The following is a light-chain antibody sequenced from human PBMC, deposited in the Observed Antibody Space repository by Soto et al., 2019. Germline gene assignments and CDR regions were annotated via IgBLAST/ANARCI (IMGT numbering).Light chain of an antibody. J-gene: IGKJ1*01. CDR2: WSS. Sequence: DIVMTQSPDSLAVSLGERATINCNSSQSLFDSSTNKNYLAWYQQKSGQTPKLLIYWSSTRESGVPDRFSGSGSGTHFTLTISTLQAEDVAVYYCQQYYSPLWTFGQGSKVEVK. CDR3: QQYYSPLWT. CDR1: QSLFDSSTNKNY. V-gene: IGKV4-1*01.